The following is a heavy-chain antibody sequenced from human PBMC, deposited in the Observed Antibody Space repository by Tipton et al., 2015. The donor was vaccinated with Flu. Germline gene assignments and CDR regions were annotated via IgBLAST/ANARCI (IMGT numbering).Heavy chain of an antibody. CDR1: GGSFSGYY. CDR3: ARVWVDP. CDR2: INHSGST. Sequence: LRLSCAVYGGSFSGYYWSWIRQPPGKGLEWIGEINHSGSTNYNPSLKSRVTISVDTSKNQFSLKLSSVTAADMAVYYCARVWVDPWGQGTLVTVSS. V-gene: IGHV4-34*01. J-gene: IGHJ5*02.